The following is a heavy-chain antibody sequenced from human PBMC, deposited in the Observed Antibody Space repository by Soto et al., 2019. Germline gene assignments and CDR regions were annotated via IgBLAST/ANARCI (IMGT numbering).Heavy chain of an antibody. J-gene: IGHJ2*01. Sequence: QMQLQESGPGLVKPSETLSLNCTVSGDSINGYYWSWIRQPPGKGLAGIGYIYYSGTTNYKPSLESRVTISVDTSTNQFSLKLNSVTAADTAVDFCARAGTNSRYFDLWGRGTLVTVSS. CDR3: ARAGTNSRYFDL. CDR2: IYYSGTT. V-gene: IGHV4-59*01. CDR1: GDSINGYY. D-gene: IGHD7-27*01.